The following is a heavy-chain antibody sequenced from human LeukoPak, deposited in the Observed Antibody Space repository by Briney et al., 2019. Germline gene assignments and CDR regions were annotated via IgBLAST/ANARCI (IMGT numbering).Heavy chain of an antibody. Sequence: SGTLSLTCTVSGGSISSGGYYWSWIRQHPGKGLEWIGYIYYSGSTYYNPSLKSRVTISVDTSKNQFSLKLSSVTAADTAVYYCARERSRAGHFDYWGQGTLVTVSS. CDR1: GGSISSGGYY. D-gene: IGHD6-13*01. V-gene: IGHV4-31*03. J-gene: IGHJ4*02. CDR3: ARERSRAGHFDY. CDR2: IYYSGST.